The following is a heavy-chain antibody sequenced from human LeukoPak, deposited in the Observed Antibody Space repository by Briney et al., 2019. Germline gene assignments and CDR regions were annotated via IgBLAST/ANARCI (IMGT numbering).Heavy chain of an antibody. Sequence: PSETLSLTCTVSGGSISNYYWSWIRQPPGKGLEWIGYTFYSGSTSYNPSLKSRVTLSVDTSKNQFSLKLSSVTAADTAVYYCARPTGNYYGSGSYNPLYFDYWGQGTLVTVSS. V-gene: IGHV4-59*12. CDR1: GGSISNYY. J-gene: IGHJ4*02. CDR2: TFYSGST. D-gene: IGHD3-10*01. CDR3: ARPTGNYYGSGSYNPLYFDY.